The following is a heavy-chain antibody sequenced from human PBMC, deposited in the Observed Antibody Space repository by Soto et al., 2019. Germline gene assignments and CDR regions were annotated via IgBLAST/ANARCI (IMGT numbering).Heavy chain of an antibody. Sequence: QVQLVQSGAEVKKPGASVKVSCKASGYIFTSYDINGVRQATGQGLEWVGWMSPKSGNTGYAQKFEGRVTRTGNTSISTAYMELSSLRSEDTAVYYCARAPEYSSTWDFYYYYMDVWGNGTTVAVS. V-gene: IGHV1-8*01. CDR2: MSPKSGNT. D-gene: IGHD6-13*01. J-gene: IGHJ6*03. CDR1: GYIFTSYD. CDR3: ARAPEYSSTWDFYYYYMDV.